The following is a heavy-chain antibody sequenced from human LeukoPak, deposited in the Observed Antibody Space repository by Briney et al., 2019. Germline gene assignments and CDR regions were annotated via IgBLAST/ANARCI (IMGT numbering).Heavy chain of an antibody. V-gene: IGHV3-23*01. Sequence: PGGSLRLSCAASGFTFSSYAMSWVRQAPGKGLEWVSAISGSDSTYYADSVKGRFTISRDNSKNTLYLQMNSLRAEDTAVYYCAKRGNRGVFDYWGQGTLVTVSS. CDR2: ISGSDST. D-gene: IGHD3-10*01. CDR3: AKRGNRGVFDY. CDR1: GFTFSSYA. J-gene: IGHJ4*02.